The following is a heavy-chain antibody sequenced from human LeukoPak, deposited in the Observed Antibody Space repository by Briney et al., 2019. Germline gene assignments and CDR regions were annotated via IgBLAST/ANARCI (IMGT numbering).Heavy chain of an antibody. J-gene: IGHJ4*02. V-gene: IGHV4-34*01. Sequence: SETLSLTCAVYGGSFSGYYWSWIRQPPGKGLEWIGEINHSGSTNYNPSLKSRLTIPVHPSKNQFYLKLSSVTAEDTAVYYCARGRRIAGAGLDYWGQGTLVTVSS. CDR1: GGSFSGYY. D-gene: IGHD6-13*01. CDR2: INHSGST. CDR3: ARGRRIAGAGLDY.